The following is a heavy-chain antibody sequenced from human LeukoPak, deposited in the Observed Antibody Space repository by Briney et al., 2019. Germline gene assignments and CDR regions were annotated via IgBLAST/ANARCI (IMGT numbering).Heavy chain of an antibody. V-gene: IGHV1-69*13. J-gene: IGHJ6*02. Sequence: TVKVSCKASGGTFSSYAISWVRQAPGQGLEWMGGIIPIFGTANYARKFQGRVTITADESTSTAYMELSSLRSEDTAVYYCARTVHYYYDSSGYRGTYYYYYGMDVWGQGTTVTVSS. CDR2: IIPIFGTA. CDR3: ARTVHYYYDSSGYRGTYYYYYGMDV. D-gene: IGHD3-22*01. CDR1: GGTFSSYA.